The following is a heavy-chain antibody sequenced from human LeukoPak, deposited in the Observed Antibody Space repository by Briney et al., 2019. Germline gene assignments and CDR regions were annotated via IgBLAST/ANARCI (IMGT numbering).Heavy chain of an antibody. D-gene: IGHD3-22*01. Sequence: SETLSLTCAVSGYSISSGYYWGWIRQPPGKGLEWIGSIYHSGSTYYNPSLKSRVTISVDTSKNQFSLKLSSVTAADTAVYYCARRGYYDSSGYFPIDYWGQGTLVTVSS. J-gene: IGHJ4*02. CDR3: ARRGYYDSSGYFPIDY. CDR1: GYSISSGYY. CDR2: IYHSGST. V-gene: IGHV4-38-2*01.